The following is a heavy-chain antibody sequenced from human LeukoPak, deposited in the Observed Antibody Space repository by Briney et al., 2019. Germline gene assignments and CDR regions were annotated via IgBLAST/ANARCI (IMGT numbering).Heavy chain of an antibody. J-gene: IGHJ1*01. Sequence: PGESLKISCKGSGNSFTTYWIGWVRQMPGKGLEWMGTIYPGDSDTRYSPSFQGQVTISADKSINTAYLHWSSLKASDTAMYYCARRGASSEYFHDWGQGALVTVSS. V-gene: IGHV5-51*01. CDR3: ARRGASSEYFHD. CDR1: GNSFTTYW. CDR2: IYPGDSDT.